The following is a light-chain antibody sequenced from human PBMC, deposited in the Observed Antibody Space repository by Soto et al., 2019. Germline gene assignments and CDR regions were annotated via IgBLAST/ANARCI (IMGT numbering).Light chain of an antibody. CDR1: KLGDKY. V-gene: IGLV3-1*01. Sequence: YELTQPPSVSVSPGQTASITCSGDKLGDKYACWYQQKPGQSPVLVIYQGTKRPSGISERFSGSNSGNTATLTISGTQAMDEADYYCQAWDSSSTVVFGGGTKLTVL. J-gene: IGLJ2*01. CDR2: QGT. CDR3: QAWDSSSTVV.